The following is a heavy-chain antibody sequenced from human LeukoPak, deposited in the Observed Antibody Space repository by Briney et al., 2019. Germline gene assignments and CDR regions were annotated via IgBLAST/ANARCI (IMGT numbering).Heavy chain of an antibody. CDR2: ISAYNGNT. D-gene: IGHD6-19*01. V-gene: IGHV1-18*01. CDR3: ARDSRWLVTPDPNYYYYMDV. Sequence: EASVKVSCKASGYTFTSYGISWVRQAPGQGLEWMGWISAYNGNTNYAQKLQGRVTMTTDTSTSTAYMELRSLRSDDTAVYYCARDSRWLVTPDPNYYYYMDVWGKGTTVTISS. CDR1: GYTFTSYG. J-gene: IGHJ6*03.